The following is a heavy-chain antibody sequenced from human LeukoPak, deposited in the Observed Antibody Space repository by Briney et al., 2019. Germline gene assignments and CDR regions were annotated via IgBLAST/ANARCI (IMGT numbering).Heavy chain of an antibody. V-gene: IGHV3-11*04. J-gene: IGHJ4*02. CDR3: ARDRAEDDSSGYIHRDFDF. Sequence: PGGSLRLSCSGSGFTFSDYFMNWIRQTPGKGLEWISYISSSGGNIKYGDSVQGRFTIPRDNAKKSLYLQMNSLRAEDTAVYYCARDRAEDDSSGYIHRDFDFWGQGTLVTVSS. CDR2: ISSSGGNI. CDR1: GFTFSDYF. D-gene: IGHD3-22*01.